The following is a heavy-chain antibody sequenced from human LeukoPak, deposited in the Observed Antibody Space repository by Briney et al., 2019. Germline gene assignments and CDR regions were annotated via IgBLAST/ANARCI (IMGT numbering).Heavy chain of an antibody. D-gene: IGHD3-10*01. CDR3: AREYYYGSGAYYYYYYMDV. Sequence: ASVKVSCKASGGTFSSYAISWVRQAPGQGLDWMGGIIPIFGTANYAQKFQGRVTITADESTSTAYMELRSLRSDDTAVYYCAREYYYGSGAYYYYYYMDVWGKGTTVTVSS. J-gene: IGHJ6*03. CDR2: IIPIFGTA. V-gene: IGHV1-69*13. CDR1: GGTFSSYA.